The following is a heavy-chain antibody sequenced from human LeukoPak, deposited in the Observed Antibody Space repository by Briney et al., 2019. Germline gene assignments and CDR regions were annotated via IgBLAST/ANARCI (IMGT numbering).Heavy chain of an antibody. CDR3: AWEVVGATGYGLD. J-gene: IGHJ4*02. Sequence: SVNVSCKASGGTFSSYGLSWVRQAPGQGLEWMGGAIPIFGTGSYAQQFHGSDRNTADESTSIKYLELSSLRQADTAVDCGAWEVVGATGYGLDWGQGTLVTVSS. V-gene: IGHV1-69*13. CDR1: GGTFSSYG. D-gene: IGHD1-26*01. CDR2: AIPIFGTG.